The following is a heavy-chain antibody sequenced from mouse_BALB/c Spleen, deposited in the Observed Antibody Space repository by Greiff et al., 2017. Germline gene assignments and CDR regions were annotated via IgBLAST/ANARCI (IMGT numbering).Heavy chain of an antibody. D-gene: IGHD2-1*01. Sequence: EVQVVESGGGLVKPGGSLKLSCAASGFTFSDYYMYWVRQTPEKRLEWVATISDGGSYTYYPDSVKGRFTISRDNAKNNLYLQMSSLKSEDTAMYYCARGLYYGNFWFAYWGQGTLVTVSA. V-gene: IGHV5-4*02. CDR1: GFTFSDYY. J-gene: IGHJ3*01. CDR3: ARGLYYGNFWFAY. CDR2: ISDGGSYT.